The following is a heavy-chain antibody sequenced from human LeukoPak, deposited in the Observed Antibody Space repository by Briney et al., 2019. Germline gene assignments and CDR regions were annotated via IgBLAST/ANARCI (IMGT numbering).Heavy chain of an antibody. J-gene: IGHJ4*02. CDR3: AKGGKWDVTPFDY. D-gene: IGHD1-26*01. V-gene: IGHV3-7*03. CDR1: GFTFSNYA. CDR2: IKQDGSEK. Sequence: GGSLRLSCAASGFTFSNYAMNWVRQAPGKGLEWVANIKQDGSEKYYVDSVKGRFTISRDNSKNTLYLQVNSLRAEDTAVYYCAKGGKWDVTPFDYWGQGTLVTVSS.